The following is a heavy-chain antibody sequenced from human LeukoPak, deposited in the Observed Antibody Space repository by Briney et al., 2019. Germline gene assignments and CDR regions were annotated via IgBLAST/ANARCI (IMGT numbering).Heavy chain of an antibody. D-gene: IGHD3-22*01. CDR2: IIPSGHTT. J-gene: IGHJ4*02. CDR3: AKDGHPKFYDSRDYYTHFDY. V-gene: IGHV3-23*01. CDR1: GFTFSSHG. Sequence: GGSLRLSCAASGFTFSSHGMNWVRQAPGKGLEWVSGIIPSGHTTYYADSVRGRFTISRDNSKNTLYLQMNSLRDEDTAVYYCAKDGHPKFYDSRDYYTHFDYWGQGTLVTVSS.